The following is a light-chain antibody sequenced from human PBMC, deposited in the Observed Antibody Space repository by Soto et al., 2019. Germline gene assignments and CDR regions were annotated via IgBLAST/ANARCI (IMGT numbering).Light chain of an antibody. CDR2: DVT. CDR1: SSDVGRYDY. Sequence: QSVLTQPASVSGSPGQSITISCTGTSSDVGRYDYISWYQQHPGKAPKLMIYDVTNRPSGIANRFSGSKSGNTASLTISGLQAEDEADYYCSSYTNTSTPVVFGGGTQLTVL. V-gene: IGLV2-14*01. CDR3: SSYTNTSTPVV. J-gene: IGLJ2*01.